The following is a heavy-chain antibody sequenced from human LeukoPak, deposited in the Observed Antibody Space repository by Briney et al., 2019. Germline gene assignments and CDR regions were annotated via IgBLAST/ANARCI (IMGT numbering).Heavy chain of an antibody. J-gene: IGHJ3*02. CDR3: ARALVVMGVFAFDI. Sequence: PSETLSLTCTVSGGSISSSSYYWGWIRQPPGKGLEWIGSIYYSGSTYYNPSLKSRVTISVDTSKNQFSLKLSSVTAADTAVYYCARALVVMGVFAFDIWGQGTMVTVSS. V-gene: IGHV4-39*01. CDR2: IYYSGST. CDR1: GGSISSSSYY. D-gene: IGHD3-22*01.